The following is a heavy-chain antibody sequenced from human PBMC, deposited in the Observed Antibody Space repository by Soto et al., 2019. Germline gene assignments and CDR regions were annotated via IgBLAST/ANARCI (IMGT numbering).Heavy chain of an antibody. Sequence: GASVKVSCKASGFTFTSSAVQWVRQARGQRLEWIGWIVVGSGNTNYAQKFQERVTITRDMSTSTAYMELSSLRSEDTGVYYCAAGSIAAAVINWFDHWGQGTLVTVSS. CDR2: IVVGSGNT. CDR1: GFTFTSSA. CDR3: AAGSIAAAVINWFDH. D-gene: IGHD6-25*01. J-gene: IGHJ5*02. V-gene: IGHV1-58*01.